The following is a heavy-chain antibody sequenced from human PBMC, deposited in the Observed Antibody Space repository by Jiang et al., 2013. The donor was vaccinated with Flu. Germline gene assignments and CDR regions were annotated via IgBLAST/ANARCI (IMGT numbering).Heavy chain of an antibody. J-gene: IGHJ4*02. CDR3: ARVHSSSWYYYIDY. CDR1: GGSISSSSYY. D-gene: IGHD6-13*01. Sequence: SLTCTVSGGSISSSSYYWGWIRQPPGKGLEWIGSIYYSGSTYYNPSLKSRVTISVDTSKNQFSLKLSSVTAADTAVYYCARVHSSSWYYYIDYWGQGTLVTVSS. CDR2: IYYSGST. V-gene: IGHV4-39*07.